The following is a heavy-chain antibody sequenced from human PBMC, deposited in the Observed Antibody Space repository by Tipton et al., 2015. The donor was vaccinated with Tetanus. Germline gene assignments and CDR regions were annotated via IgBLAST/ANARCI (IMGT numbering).Heavy chain of an antibody. CDR3: SRDPNVEVVVAEPDDAFDI. CDR2: IRSKAYGETT. CDR1: GFTFADYA. D-gene: IGHD2-15*01. Sequence: SLRLSCAASGFTFADYAMSWFRQAPGKGLEWVGFIRSKAYGETTEYAASVKGRFTMSRDDSKNIAYLQMNTLKTEDTAVYYCSRDPNVEVVVAEPDDAFDIWGQGTMVTVSS. J-gene: IGHJ3*02. V-gene: IGHV3-49*03.